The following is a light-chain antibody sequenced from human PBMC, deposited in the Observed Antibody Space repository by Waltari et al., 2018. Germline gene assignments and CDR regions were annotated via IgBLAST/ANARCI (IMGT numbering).Light chain of an antibody. J-gene: IGKJ5*01. CDR2: AES. CDR1: QGVSIW. Sequence: DIQMTQSPSSVSASVGDRVTITCRASQGVSIWLAWYQQKPGKAPKLLIYAESTLQTGVPSRFSGSGSGTDFTLTINTLQAEDSATYYCQQANSFPLTFGQGTRLEIK. V-gene: IGKV1-12*01. CDR3: QQANSFPLT.